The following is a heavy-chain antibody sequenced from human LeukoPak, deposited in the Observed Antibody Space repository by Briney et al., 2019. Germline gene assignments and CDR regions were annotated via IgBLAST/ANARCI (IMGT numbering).Heavy chain of an antibody. D-gene: IGHD5-24*01. CDR3: ARAGRDGYSPASDSFDI. CDR2: FYYGGIT. J-gene: IGHJ3*02. CDR1: GASVTTTLYY. V-gene: IGHV4-39*07. Sequence: SETLSLTCTVSGASVTTTLYYWVWARQSPGKGLEWIGSFYYGGITYYHPSLKSRVTVSVDTSRSQFSLKLISVTAADTAVYYCARAGRDGYSPASDSFDIWGQGKTVTVSS.